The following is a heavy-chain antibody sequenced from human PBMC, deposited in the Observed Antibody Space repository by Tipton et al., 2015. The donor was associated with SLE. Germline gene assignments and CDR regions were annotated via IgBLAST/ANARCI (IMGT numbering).Heavy chain of an antibody. Sequence: TLSLTCTVSGGSISGTSYYWGWIRQPPGKGLEWIGYIHYSGTTHDNPSLKSRVTMSVDMSKNQFSLRLTSVTAADTAVYYCAKDRGYWGQGTLVTVSS. D-gene: IGHD3-10*01. CDR1: GGSISGTSYY. CDR3: AKDRGY. J-gene: IGHJ4*02. V-gene: IGHV4-61*05. CDR2: IHYSGTT.